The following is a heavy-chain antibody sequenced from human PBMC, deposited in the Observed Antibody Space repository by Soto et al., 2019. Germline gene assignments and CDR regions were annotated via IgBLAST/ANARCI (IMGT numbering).Heavy chain of an antibody. CDR3: AKTANGWFSAFDI. CDR1: GFTFSSYG. D-gene: IGHD6-19*01. V-gene: IGHV3-30*18. CDR2: ISYGGSNK. Sequence: GGSLRLSCAASGFTFSSYGMHWVRQAPGKGLEWVAVISYGGSNKYYADSVKGRFTISRDNSKNTLYLQMNSLRAEDTAVYYCAKTANGWFSAFDIWGQGTMVTVSS. J-gene: IGHJ3*02.